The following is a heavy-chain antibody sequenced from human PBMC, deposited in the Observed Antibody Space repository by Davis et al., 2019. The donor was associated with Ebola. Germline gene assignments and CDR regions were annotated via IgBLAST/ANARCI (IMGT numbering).Heavy chain of an antibody. J-gene: IGHJ4*02. CDR1: GFIFGSFA. Sequence: GESLKISCAASGFIFGSFAMNWVRQAPGKGPEWISGFSGYHEESFYADSVKGRFTISRDKSKNRVYLQMDNLRADDTAVYYCAKRTKNGYNSPIDHWGQGTLVTVSS. V-gene: IGHV3-23*01. D-gene: IGHD5-24*01. CDR3: AKRTKNGYNSPIDH. CDR2: FSGYHEES.